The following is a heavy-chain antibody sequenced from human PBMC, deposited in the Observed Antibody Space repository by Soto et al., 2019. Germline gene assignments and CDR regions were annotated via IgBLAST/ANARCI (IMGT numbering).Heavy chain of an antibody. CDR3: ARVHRKLFDY. Sequence: PSETLSLTCTVSVGYVSRGRYYRSWIRQHPGKGLEWIGYIYYSGSTYYNPSLKSRVTISVDTSKNQFSLKLSSVTAADTAVYYCARVHRKLFDYWGQGTLVTVSS. CDR2: IYYSGST. CDR1: VGYVSRGRYY. V-gene: IGHV4-31*03. J-gene: IGHJ4*02.